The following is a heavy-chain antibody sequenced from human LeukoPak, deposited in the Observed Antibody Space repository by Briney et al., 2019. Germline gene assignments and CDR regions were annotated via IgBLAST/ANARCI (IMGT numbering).Heavy chain of an antibody. CDR1: GFTFSSYE. Sequence: GGSLRLSCAASGFTFSSYEMNWVRQAPGKGLEWVSYISSSGSTIYYADSVKGRFTISRDNARKSLFLQMNSLRAEDTAVYYCARGKVAVAATDDAFEIWGQGTMVTVSS. CDR3: ARGKVAVAATDDAFEI. J-gene: IGHJ3*02. V-gene: IGHV3-48*03. CDR2: ISSSGSTI. D-gene: IGHD6-19*01.